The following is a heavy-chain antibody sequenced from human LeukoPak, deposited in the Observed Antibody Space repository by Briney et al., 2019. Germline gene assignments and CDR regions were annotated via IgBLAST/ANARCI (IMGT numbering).Heavy chain of an antibody. V-gene: IGHV3-66*02. J-gene: IGHJ3*02. CDR2: IYSGGST. Sequence: GGSLRLSCAASGFAVSSNYMSWVRQAPGKGLEWVSVIYSGGSTYYADSVKGRFTISRDNSKNTLYLQMNSLRAEDTAVYYCARDVYSGYDYAFDIWGQGTMVTVSS. CDR3: ARDVYSGYDYAFDI. CDR1: GFAVSSNY. D-gene: IGHD5-12*01.